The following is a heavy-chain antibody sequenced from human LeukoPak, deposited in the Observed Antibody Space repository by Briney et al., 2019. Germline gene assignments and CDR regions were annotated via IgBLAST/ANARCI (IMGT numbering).Heavy chain of an antibody. CDR3: ARSGRGTYYYFDL. J-gene: IGHJ4*02. V-gene: IGHV1-18*01. Sequence: PMASVKVSCKASGYTFTSYGISWVRQAPGQGLEWMGWISAYNGNTNYAQKLQGRVTMTTDTSTSTAYMDLRNLRFDDTAVYFCARSGRGTYYYFDLWGQGTLVTVSS. CDR2: ISAYNGNT. CDR1: GYTFTSYG. D-gene: IGHD1-26*01.